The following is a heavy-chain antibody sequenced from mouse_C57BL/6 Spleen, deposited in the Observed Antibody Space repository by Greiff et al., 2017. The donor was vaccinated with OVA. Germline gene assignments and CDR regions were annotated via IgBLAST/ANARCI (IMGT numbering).Heavy chain of an antibody. V-gene: IGHV1-26*01. CDR3: ARSGYSNYEWYFDV. CDR2: INPNNGGT. D-gene: IGHD2-5*01. CDR1: GYTFTDYY. J-gene: IGHJ1*03. Sequence: EVKLQQSGPELVKPGASVKISCKASGYTFTDYYMNWVKQSHGKSLEWIGDINPNNGGTSYNQKFKGKATLTVDKSSSTAYMELRSLTSEDSAVYYCARSGYSNYEWYFDVWGTGTTVTVSS.